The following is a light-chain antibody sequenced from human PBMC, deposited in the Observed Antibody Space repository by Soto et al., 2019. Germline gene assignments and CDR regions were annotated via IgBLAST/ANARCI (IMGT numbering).Light chain of an antibody. CDR3: MQALQTEYT. J-gene: IGKJ2*01. CDR1: QSLLHSNGYNY. CDR2: LGS. Sequence: DIVMTQSPLSLPVTPGEPASISCRSSQSLLHSNGYNYLDWYLQKPGQSPQLLIYLGSNRASGVPDRCSGSGSGTDFTLKISRVEAEDVGVYYCMQALQTEYTFGQGTKMEIK. V-gene: IGKV2-28*01.